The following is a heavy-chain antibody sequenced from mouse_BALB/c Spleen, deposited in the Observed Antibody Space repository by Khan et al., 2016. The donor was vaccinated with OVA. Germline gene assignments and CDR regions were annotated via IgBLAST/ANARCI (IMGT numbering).Heavy chain of an antibody. Sequence: QMQLEESGPGLVAPSQSLSITCTVSGFSLTTYGVHWVRQPPGNGLEWLGIIWAGGSTNYNSALMSRLTITKDNSKSQVFLKMNSLQTDDTAMYYCARAWVISTDSCDYWGQGTPLTVSS. D-gene: IGHD3-3*01. CDR1: GFSLTTYG. CDR2: IWAGGST. CDR3: ARAWVISTDSCDY. J-gene: IGHJ2*01. V-gene: IGHV2-9*02.